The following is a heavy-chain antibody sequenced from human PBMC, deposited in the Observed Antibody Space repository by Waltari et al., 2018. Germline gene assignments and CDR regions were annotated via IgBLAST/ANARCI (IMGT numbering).Heavy chain of an antibody. CDR1: GYSFNDYY. Sequence: QVQLVQSGAEVKKPGASVKVSCKASGYSFNDYYLYWVRQAPGQGLDWMGRINPNNGDTAYAQRFQGSVTMTRDTSISTAYMELSSLTSYDTAVYYCATTGDLYYENSRYGLLGYWGQGTRVTVSS. D-gene: IGHD3-22*01. CDR2: INPNNGDT. V-gene: IGHV1-2*06. J-gene: IGHJ4*02. CDR3: ATTGDLYYENSRYGLLGY.